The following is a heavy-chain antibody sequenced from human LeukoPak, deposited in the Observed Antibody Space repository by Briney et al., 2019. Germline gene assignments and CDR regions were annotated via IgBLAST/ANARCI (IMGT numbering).Heavy chain of an antibody. V-gene: IGHV4-30-2*01. D-gene: IGHD6-19*01. CDR3: AGGQWLVYFDY. J-gene: IGHJ4*02. CDR2: IYHSGST. CDR1: GGSITSGGYS. Sequence: SQTLSLTCAVSGGSITSGGYSWSWIRQPPGKGLEWIGYIYHSGSTHYKPSLKSRVTISVDRSKNQFSLKLISVTAADTAVYYCAGGQWLVYFDYWGQGTLVTVSS.